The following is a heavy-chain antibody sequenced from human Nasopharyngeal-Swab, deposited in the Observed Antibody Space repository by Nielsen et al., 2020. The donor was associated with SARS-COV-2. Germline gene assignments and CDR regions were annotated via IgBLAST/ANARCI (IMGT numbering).Heavy chain of an antibody. J-gene: IGHJ4*02. CDR1: GFTFSSYE. CDR3: ARAGRYDSSGYPLY. CDR2: ISSSGSTI. D-gene: IGHD3-22*01. V-gene: IGHV3-48*03. Sequence: GESLKISCAASGFTFSSYEMNWVRQAPGKGLEWVSYISSSGSTIYYADSVKGRFTISRDNAKNSLYLQMNSLRAEDTAVYYCARAGRYDSSGYPLYWGQGTRGTVSS.